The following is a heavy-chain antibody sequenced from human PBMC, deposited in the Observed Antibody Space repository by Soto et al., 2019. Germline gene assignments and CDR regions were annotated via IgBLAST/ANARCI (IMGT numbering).Heavy chain of an antibody. CDR1: GFTFRSYS. J-gene: IGHJ3*02. D-gene: IGHD3-10*01. V-gene: IGHV3-21*01. Sequence: EVQLVESGGGLVKPGGSLRLSCAASGFTFRSYSMNWVRQAPGKGLEWVSSISSSSSYIYYADSVKGRFTISRDNAKNSLYLQMNSLRAEDTAVYYCARAVITNDAFDIWGQGTMVTVSS. CDR2: ISSSSSYI. CDR3: ARAVITNDAFDI.